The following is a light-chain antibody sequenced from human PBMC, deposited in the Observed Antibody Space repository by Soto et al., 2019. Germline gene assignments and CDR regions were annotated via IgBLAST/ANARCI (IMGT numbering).Light chain of an antibody. CDR3: QQYGSSTLT. J-gene: IGKJ4*01. CDR2: GAS. V-gene: IGKV3-20*01. Sequence: EIVLTQSPGTLSLSPGERATLSCRASQSVSSSYLAWYQQKPGQAPRLLINGASSRATGIPDRFSGSGSGTDFTLTISRLEPEDFAVYYCQQYGSSTLTFGGGTKAEIK. CDR1: QSVSSSY.